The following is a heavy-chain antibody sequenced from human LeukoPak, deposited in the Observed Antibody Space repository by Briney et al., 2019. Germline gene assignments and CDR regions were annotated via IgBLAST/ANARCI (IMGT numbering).Heavy chain of an antibody. D-gene: IGHD2-15*01. CDR1: GYTFTGYY. J-gene: IGHJ4*02. Sequence: GASVKVSCKASGYTFTGYYMHWVRQAPGQGLEWMGWINPNSGGTNYAQKFQGRVTMTRDTSISTAYMELSRLRSDDTAVYYCASSGYCSGGSCQPFDYWGQGTLVTVSS. V-gene: IGHV1-2*02. CDR3: ASSGYCSGGSCQPFDY. CDR2: INPNSGGT.